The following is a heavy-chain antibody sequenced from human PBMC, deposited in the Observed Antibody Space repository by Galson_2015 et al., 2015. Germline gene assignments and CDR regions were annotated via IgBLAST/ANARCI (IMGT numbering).Heavy chain of an antibody. Sequence: LSLTCTVSGGSVSSSSSYWSWIRQPPGKGLEWIGYVYYTGSTRHNPSLSGRVTISGDMSKNQFSLTLSSVTAADTAVYYCARIYGSYETFDYWGQGTLVTVSS. D-gene: IGHD1-26*01. CDR3: ARIYGSYETFDY. J-gene: IGHJ4*02. CDR2: VYYTGST. CDR1: GGSVSSSSSY. V-gene: IGHV4-61*01.